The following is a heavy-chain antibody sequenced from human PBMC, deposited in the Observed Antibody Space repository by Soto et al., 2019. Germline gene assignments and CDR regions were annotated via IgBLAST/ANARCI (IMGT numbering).Heavy chain of an antibody. CDR3: AKDEKITALSDFDS. Sequence: QVQLVESGGGVVQPGASLTLSCAASGFTFRNYDMHWVRQAPGKGLEWVAVVSYDGSNKLYAGSVKGRFTISRDNFKNTLVLQINSLRDEDTAVYFCAKDEKITALSDFDSGGQGTLVTVSS. D-gene: IGHD3-16*01. CDR2: VSYDGSNK. CDR1: GFTFRNYD. V-gene: IGHV3-30*18. J-gene: IGHJ4*02.